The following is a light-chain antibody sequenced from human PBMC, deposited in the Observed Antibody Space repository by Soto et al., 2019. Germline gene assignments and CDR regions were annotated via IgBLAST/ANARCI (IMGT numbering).Light chain of an antibody. V-gene: IGLV1-51*02. CDR3: GTWDSSLSAFYV. CDR2: ENN. J-gene: IGLJ1*01. Sequence: QSVLTQPPSVSAAPGEKVTISCSGSSSNIGNNYVSWYQQLPGTAPKLLIYENNKRPSGIPDRFSGSKSGTSATLGITGLQTGDEADYYCGTWDSSLSAFYVFGPGTKVTVL. CDR1: SSNIGNNY.